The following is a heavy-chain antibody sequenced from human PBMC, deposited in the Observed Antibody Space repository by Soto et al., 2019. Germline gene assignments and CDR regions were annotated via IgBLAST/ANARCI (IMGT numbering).Heavy chain of an antibody. CDR3: AGTPSPTYDFWSGYRGDGMDV. D-gene: IGHD3-3*01. Sequence: SETLSLTCAVYGGSFSGYYWSWIRQPPGKGLEWIGEINHSGSTNYNPSLKSRVTISVDTSKNQFSLKLSSVTAADTAVYYCAGTPSPTYDFWSGYRGDGMDVWGQGTTVTVSS. CDR1: GGSFSGYY. CDR2: INHSGST. J-gene: IGHJ6*02. V-gene: IGHV4-34*01.